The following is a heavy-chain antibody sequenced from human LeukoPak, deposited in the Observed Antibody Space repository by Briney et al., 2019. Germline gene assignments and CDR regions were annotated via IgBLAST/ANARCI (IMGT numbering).Heavy chain of an antibody. CDR1: GFTFSDYY. CDR3: ARDDRVYCSGGSCSLFGY. CDR2: IGTSGNTI. D-gene: IGHD2-15*01. J-gene: IGHJ4*02. Sequence: GGSLRLSCAASGFTFSDYYMSWIRQAPGKGLEWVSYIGTSGNTIYYVDSVRGRFTISRDNAKNSLYLQMNSLRAEDTAVYFCARDDRVYCSGGSCSLFGYWGQGALVTVSS. V-gene: IGHV3-11*04.